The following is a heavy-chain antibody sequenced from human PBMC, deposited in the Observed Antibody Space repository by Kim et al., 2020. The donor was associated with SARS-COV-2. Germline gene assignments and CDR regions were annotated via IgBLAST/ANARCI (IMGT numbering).Heavy chain of an antibody. V-gene: IGHV4-39*01. CDR3: ARLFVAAYESYGYSDH. CDR1: GGSVSSGSYF. Sequence: SETLSLTCTVSGGSVSSGSYFWGWIRQPPGKGLEWIGSIYYTGSTYYNPSLKSRVTISVDTSKNQFSLKLTSVTAADTAVYYCARLFVAAYESYGYSDHWGQGTLVTVSS. J-gene: IGHJ4*02. D-gene: IGHD3-16*01. CDR2: IYYTGST.